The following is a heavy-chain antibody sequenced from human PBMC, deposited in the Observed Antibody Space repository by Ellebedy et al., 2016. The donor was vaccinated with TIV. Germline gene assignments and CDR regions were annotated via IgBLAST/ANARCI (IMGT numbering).Heavy chain of an antibody. D-gene: IGHD2-2*02. Sequence: ASVKVSCKASGYTFTSYAMHWVRQAPGQRLEWMGWINTNTGNPTYAQGFTGRFVFSLDTSVSTAYLQISSLKAEDTAVYYCARVRIVAKRDIVVVPAAIRYYYYGMDVWGQGTTVTVSS. J-gene: IGHJ6*02. V-gene: IGHV7-4-1*02. CDR1: GYTFTSYA. CDR2: INTNTGNP. CDR3: ARVRIVAKRDIVVVPAAIRYYYYGMDV.